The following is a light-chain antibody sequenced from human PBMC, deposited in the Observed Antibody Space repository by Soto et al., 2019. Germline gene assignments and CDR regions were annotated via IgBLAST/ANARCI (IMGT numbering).Light chain of an antibody. CDR3: QQLNSFPIT. CDR1: QSISSW. Sequence: DIQMTQSPSTLSASVGARVPITCRARQSISSWLAWYQQKPGKAPKLLIYAASSLQSGVPSRFSGSGSGTDFTLTISSLQPEDFATFYCQQLNSFPITFGQGTRLEIK. CDR2: AAS. J-gene: IGKJ5*01. V-gene: IGKV1-5*01.